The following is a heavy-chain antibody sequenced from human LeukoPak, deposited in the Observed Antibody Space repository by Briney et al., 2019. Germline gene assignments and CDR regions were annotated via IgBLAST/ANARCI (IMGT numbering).Heavy chain of an antibody. CDR3: ARSPTYYYDSSGYYKPPYYFDY. D-gene: IGHD3-22*01. Sequence: GGSLRLSCAASGFTFSSYGMSWVRQAPGKGLEWVSAISGSGGSTYYADSVKGRFTISRDNSKNTLYLQMNSLRAEDTAVYYCARSPTYYYDSSGYYKPPYYFDYWGQGTLVTVSS. CDR1: GFTFSSYG. CDR2: ISGSGGST. V-gene: IGHV3-23*01. J-gene: IGHJ4*02.